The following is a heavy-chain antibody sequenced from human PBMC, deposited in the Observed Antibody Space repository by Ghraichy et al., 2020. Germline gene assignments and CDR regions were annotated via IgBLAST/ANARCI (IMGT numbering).Heavy chain of an antibody. Sequence: ASVKVSCKASGYTFTSYAMHWVRQAPGQRLEWMGWINAGNGNTKYSQKFQGRVTITRDTSASTAYMELSSLRSEDTAVYYCARVLIVGATTGHDAFDIWGQGTMVTVSS. CDR3: ARVLIVGATTGHDAFDI. D-gene: IGHD1-26*01. CDR1: GYTFTSYA. J-gene: IGHJ3*02. V-gene: IGHV1-3*01. CDR2: INAGNGNT.